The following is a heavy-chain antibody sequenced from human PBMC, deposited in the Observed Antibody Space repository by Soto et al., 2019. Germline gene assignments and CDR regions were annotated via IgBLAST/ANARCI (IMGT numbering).Heavy chain of an antibody. CDR1: GGTFSSYA. V-gene: IGHV1-69*01. CDR2: IIPIFGTA. J-gene: IGHJ4*02. Sequence: QVQLVQSGAEVKKPGSSVKVSCKASGGTFSSYAISWVRQAPGQGLEWMGGIIPIFGTANYAQKFQGRVHNTADESTGTAERERSSLGSEDTAVDYWGRDLEGGAKGVAAHNWGGDYWGQGTLVTVSS. CDR3: GRDLEGGAKGVAAHNWGGDY. D-gene: IGHD3-16*01.